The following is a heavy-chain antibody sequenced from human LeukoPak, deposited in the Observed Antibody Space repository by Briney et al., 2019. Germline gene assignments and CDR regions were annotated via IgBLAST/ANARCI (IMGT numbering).Heavy chain of an antibody. CDR1: GFTFSSCA. Sequence: PGGSLRLSCAASGFTFSSCAMHWVRQAPGKGLEWVAFIRYDGSSNYYADSVKGRFTISRDNSKNTLYLQMKSLRAEDTAVYSCAKDQWLVLDYWGQGTLVTVSS. D-gene: IGHD6-19*01. J-gene: IGHJ4*02. CDR2: IRYDGSSN. CDR3: AKDQWLVLDY. V-gene: IGHV3-30*02.